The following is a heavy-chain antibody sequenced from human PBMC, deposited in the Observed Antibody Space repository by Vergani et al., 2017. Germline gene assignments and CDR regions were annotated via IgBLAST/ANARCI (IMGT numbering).Heavy chain of an antibody. CDR3: AKDLGTSSGGGWFDP. V-gene: IGHV3-9*01. Sequence: EVRLLESGGGLVQPGGSLRLSCVGSGFTFTSYAMNWVRQAPGKGLEWVSGISWNSNSIGYADSVKGRFTISRDNAKNSLYLQMNSLRAEDTALYYCAKDLGTSSGGGWFDPWGQGTLVTVSS. J-gene: IGHJ5*02. D-gene: IGHD6-6*01. CDR1: GFTFTSYA. CDR2: ISWNSNSI.